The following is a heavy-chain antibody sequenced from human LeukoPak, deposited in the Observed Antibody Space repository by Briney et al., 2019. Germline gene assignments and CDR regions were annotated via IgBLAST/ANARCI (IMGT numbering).Heavy chain of an antibody. V-gene: IGHV4-30-2*01. Sequence: PSETLSLTCAVSGGSISSGGYSWSWIRQPPGKGLEWIGYIYHSGNTYYNPSLKSRVTISVDRSKNQFSPKLTSVTVADTAVYYCARVKKGYGDYFDYWGQGTLVTVSS. CDR2: IYHSGNT. D-gene: IGHD4-17*01. CDR1: GGSISSGGYS. CDR3: ARVKKGYGDYFDY. J-gene: IGHJ4*02.